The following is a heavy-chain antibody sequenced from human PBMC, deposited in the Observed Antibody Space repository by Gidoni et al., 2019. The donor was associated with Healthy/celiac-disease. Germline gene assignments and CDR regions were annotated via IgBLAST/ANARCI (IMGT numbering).Heavy chain of an antibody. Sequence: EVQLVESGGGLIQPGGSPRPSCAASGFTVSSNYSSWVRQAPGKGREWVSVIYSGGSTYYADSEKGRFTISRDNSKNTLYLQMNSLRAEDTAVHYCARALNDFWSGYPTYYYYGMDVWGQGTTVTVSS. CDR1: GFTVSSNY. D-gene: IGHD3-3*01. CDR2: IYSGGST. CDR3: ARALNDFWSGYPTYYYYGMDV. V-gene: IGHV3-53*01. J-gene: IGHJ6*02.